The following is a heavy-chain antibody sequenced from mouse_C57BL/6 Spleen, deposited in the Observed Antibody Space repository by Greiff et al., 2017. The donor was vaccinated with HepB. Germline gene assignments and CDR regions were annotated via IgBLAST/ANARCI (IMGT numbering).Heavy chain of an antibody. Sequence: EVQLQQSGPVLVKPGASVKMSCKASGYTFTDYYMNWVKQSHGKGLEWIGVINPYNGGTSYNQKFKGKATLTVDKSSSTAYMELNSLTSEDSAVYYCARDWEGAMDYWGQGTSVTVSS. J-gene: IGHJ4*01. CDR2: INPYNGGT. V-gene: IGHV1-19*01. CDR3: ARDWEGAMDY. CDR1: GYTFTDYY. D-gene: IGHD4-1*01.